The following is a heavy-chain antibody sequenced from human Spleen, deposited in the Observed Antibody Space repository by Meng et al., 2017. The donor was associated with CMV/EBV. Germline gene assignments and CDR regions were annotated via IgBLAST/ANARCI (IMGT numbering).Heavy chain of an antibody. D-gene: IGHD2-15*01. Sequence: QVELQQWGAGLLKPSDTLSLTCAVYGGSFSGYYWSWIRQPPGKGLEWIGYIYYSGSTYYNPSLKSRVTISVDTSKNQFSLKLSSVTAADTAVYYCAREGGLWGRGTLVTVSS. CDR3: AREGGL. J-gene: IGHJ2*01. V-gene: IGHV4-34*01. CDR2: IYYSGST. CDR1: GGSFSGYY.